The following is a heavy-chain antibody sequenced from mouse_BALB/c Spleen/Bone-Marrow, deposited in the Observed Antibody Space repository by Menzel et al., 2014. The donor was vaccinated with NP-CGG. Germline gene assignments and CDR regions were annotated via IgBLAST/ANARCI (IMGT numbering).Heavy chain of an antibody. CDR1: GFSLSSYG. D-gene: IGHD2-3*01. V-gene: IGHV2-5*01. CDR3: AKNSYDIYYYAMDY. J-gene: IGHJ4*01. Sequence: QVQLQQPGPGLVQPSQRLSITCTVSGFSLSSYGVHWVRQSPGKGLEWLGVIWRGGSTDYNAAFMSRLSITKDNSKSQVFFKMNSLQADDTAIYYCAKNSYDIYYYAMDYWGQGTSVTVSS. CDR2: IWRGGST.